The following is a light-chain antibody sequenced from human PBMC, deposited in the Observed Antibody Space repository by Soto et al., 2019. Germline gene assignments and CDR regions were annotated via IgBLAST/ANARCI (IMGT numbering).Light chain of an antibody. Sequence: EIVMTQSPVTLSVSLGERATLSCRASQSVSSDLAWYQQKPGQAPRLLIYGAFNRATGVPARFSGSGSGTEFTLTISSLQYEYFAVYYCQQYNNWPPITFGQGTRLEIK. V-gene: IGKV3-15*01. CDR1: QSVSSD. CDR2: GAF. J-gene: IGKJ5*01. CDR3: QQYNNWPPIT.